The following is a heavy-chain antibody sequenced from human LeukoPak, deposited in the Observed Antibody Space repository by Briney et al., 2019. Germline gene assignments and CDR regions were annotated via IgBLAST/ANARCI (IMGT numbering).Heavy chain of an antibody. D-gene: IGHD6-19*01. J-gene: IGHJ5*02. CDR2: ISAYNGNT. CDR3: ARDLSPGIAVAPRWFDP. Sequence: ASVKVSCKASGYTFTSYGISWVRQAPGQGLEWMGWISAYNGNTNYAQKLQGRVTMTTDTSTSTAYMELRSLRSDDTAVYYRARDLSPGIAVAPRWFDPWGQGTLVTVSS. V-gene: IGHV1-18*01. CDR1: GYTFTSYG.